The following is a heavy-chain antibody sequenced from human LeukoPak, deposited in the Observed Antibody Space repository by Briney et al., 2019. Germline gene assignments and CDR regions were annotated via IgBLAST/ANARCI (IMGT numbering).Heavy chain of an antibody. J-gene: IGHJ5*02. CDR1: GYSINSAYY. CDR3: ARGRGWFDP. CDR2: MYHSGST. V-gene: IGHV4-38-2*02. Sequence: SETLSLTCTVSGYSINSAYYWGWIRQPPGKGLEWIGSMYHSGSTYYNPSLQSRVTISVDTSKNQFSLKLSSVTAADTAVYYCARGRGWFDPWGQGTLVTVSS.